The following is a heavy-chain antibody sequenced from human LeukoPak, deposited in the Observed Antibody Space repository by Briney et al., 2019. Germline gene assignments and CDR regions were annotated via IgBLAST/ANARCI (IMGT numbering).Heavy chain of an antibody. CDR1: GFSLTDSS. V-gene: IGHV3-73*01. J-gene: IGHJ4*02. D-gene: IGHD2-8*01. CDR3: NANGHNSDF. Sequence: GGSLRLSCAASGFSLTDSSVHWVRQASGKGLEWLGRIRNKTSTYATAYAASVRGRFTISRDDSKHTAYLQMNSLKTDDTAMYYCNANGHNSDFWGQGTLLTLSS. CDR2: IRNKTSTYAT.